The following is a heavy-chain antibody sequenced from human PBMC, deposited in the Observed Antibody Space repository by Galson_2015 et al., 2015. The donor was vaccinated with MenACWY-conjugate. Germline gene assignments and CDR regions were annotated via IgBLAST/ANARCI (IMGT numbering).Heavy chain of an antibody. V-gene: IGHV1-18*01. D-gene: IGHD2/OR15-2a*01. Sequence: SVKVSCKASGYSFTNYGINWVRQAPGQGLEWIAWINPYNNHTNYAQKVRGRVAMTTDTSTGTACMELRSLTSDDTAIYYCARDEGGLRLSFFDFWGQGALVTVSS. CDR1: GYSFTNYG. CDR3: ARDEGGLRLSFFDF. J-gene: IGHJ4*02. CDR2: INPYNNHT.